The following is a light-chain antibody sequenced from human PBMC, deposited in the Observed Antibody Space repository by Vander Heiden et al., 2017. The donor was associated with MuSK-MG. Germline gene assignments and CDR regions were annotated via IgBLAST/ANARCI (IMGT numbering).Light chain of an antibody. CDR3: SSYAGSWV. CDR1: SSYVVCYSY. Sequence: QSPLTQPRSALGSPGQSVIISCPGPSSYVVCYSYVSWYQPPPGKALIYRIYDVSKRPSGVPYRSSGSNSSTTAPTTISGLQAEEEAYYYHSSYAGSWVFGGGTKLTVL. CDR2: DVS. V-gene: IGLV2-11*01. J-gene: IGLJ3*02.